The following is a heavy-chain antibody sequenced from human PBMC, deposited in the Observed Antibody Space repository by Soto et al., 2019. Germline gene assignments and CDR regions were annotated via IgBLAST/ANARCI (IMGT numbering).Heavy chain of an antibody. CDR1: GGSISSSSYY. CDR2: IYYSGST. V-gene: IGHV4-39*01. J-gene: IGHJ1*01. CDR3: ASSPIVVVIAPFQH. D-gene: IGHD2-21*01. Sequence: QLQLQESGPGLVKPSETLSLTCTVSGGSISSSSYYWGWIRQPPGKGLEWIGSIYYSGSTYYNPSLKSRVTISVDTSKNQFSLKLSSVTAADTAVYYCASSPIVVVIAPFQHWGQGTLVTVSS.